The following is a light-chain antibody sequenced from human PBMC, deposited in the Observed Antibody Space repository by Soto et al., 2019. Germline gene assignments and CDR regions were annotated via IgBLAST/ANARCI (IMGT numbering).Light chain of an antibody. CDR3: QQSFTTPRT. Sequence: DIQMTQSPSSLSASVGDRVTITCRASQSISTYLNWYQQKPGKAPQLLIFVASSLYSGVPSRFSGSGSGTDFTLTISSLQPEDFATYYCQQSFTTPRTFGQGTKLDVK. CDR2: VAS. CDR1: QSISTY. J-gene: IGKJ2*01. V-gene: IGKV1-39*01.